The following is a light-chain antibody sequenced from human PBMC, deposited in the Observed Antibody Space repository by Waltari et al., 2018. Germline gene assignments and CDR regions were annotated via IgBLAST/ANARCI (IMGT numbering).Light chain of an antibody. J-gene: IGLJ3*02. CDR2: EVA. Sequence: QSALTQPPSASGSPGQSVTISCTGTSIDIGGSHNYVSWYRQRPDKAPKPMIYEVATRPSGVPVRFADSESGNTAALTVSGLQAEDEADYYCSSFAGSNILLFGGGTKLTVL. CDR3: SSFAGSNILL. V-gene: IGLV2-8*01. CDR1: SIDIGGSHNY.